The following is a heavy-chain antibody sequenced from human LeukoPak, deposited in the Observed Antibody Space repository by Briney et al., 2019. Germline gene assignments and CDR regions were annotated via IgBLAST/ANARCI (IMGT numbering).Heavy chain of an antibody. V-gene: IGHV4-34*01. D-gene: IGHD3-10*01. J-gene: IGHJ4*02. CDR2: INHSGST. Sequence: SETLSLTCAVYGVSFSGYYWSWIRQPAGKGLEWIGEINHSGSTNYNPSLKSRVTISVDTSKNQFSLKLSSVTAADTAVYYCARGLDLVRGGPRYFDYWGQGTLVTVSS. CDR3: ARGLDLVRGGPRYFDY. CDR1: GVSFSGYY.